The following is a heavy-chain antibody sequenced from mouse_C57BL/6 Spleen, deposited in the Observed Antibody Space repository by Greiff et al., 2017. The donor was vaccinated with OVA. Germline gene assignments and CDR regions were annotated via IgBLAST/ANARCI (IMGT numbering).Heavy chain of an antibody. Sequence: VQLQQSGPELVKPGASVKISCKASGYTFTDYYMNWVKQSHGKSLEWIGDINPNNGGTSYNQKFKGKATLTVDKSSSTAYMELRSLTSEDSAVYYCAGTGFGTTAYYAMDYWGQGTSVTVSS. CDR3: AGTGFGTTAYYAMDY. V-gene: IGHV1-26*01. CDR2: INPNNGGT. CDR1: GYTFTDYY. D-gene: IGHD1-2*01. J-gene: IGHJ4*01.